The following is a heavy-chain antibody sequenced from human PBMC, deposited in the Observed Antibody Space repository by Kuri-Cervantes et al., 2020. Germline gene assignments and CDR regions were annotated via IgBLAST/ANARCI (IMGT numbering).Heavy chain of an antibody. Sequence: SETLSLTCTVSGGSVSSGSAYWTWIRQPPGKGLEWIGYISSSGITNYNLSLKSRLTLSLDTSKNQFSLKLSSVTAADTAVYYCARGWGVVVTKYWGQGTLVTVSS. CDR1: GGSVSSGSAY. J-gene: IGHJ4*02. V-gene: IGHV4-61*01. CDR2: ISSSGIT. D-gene: IGHD2-21*02. CDR3: ARGWGVVVTKY.